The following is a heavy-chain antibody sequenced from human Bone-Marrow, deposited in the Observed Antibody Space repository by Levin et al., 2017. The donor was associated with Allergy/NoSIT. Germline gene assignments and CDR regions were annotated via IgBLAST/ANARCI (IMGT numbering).Heavy chain of an antibody. J-gene: IGHJ6*02. Sequence: PGGSLRLSCAASGFTVSSNYMSWVRQAPGKGLEWVSVIYSGGSTYYADSVKGRFTISRDNSKNTLYLQMNSLRAEDTAVYYCARGGKVVVAAITYYYYGMDVWGQGTTVTVSS. V-gene: IGHV3-66*01. CDR3: ARGGKVVVAAITYYYYGMDV. CDR2: IYSGGST. D-gene: IGHD2-15*01. CDR1: GFTVSSNY.